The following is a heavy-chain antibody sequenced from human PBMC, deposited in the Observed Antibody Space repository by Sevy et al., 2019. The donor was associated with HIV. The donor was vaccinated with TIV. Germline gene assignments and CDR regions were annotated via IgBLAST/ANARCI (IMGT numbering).Heavy chain of an antibody. V-gene: IGHV3-74*01. CDR3: SRGLYYYDMRGHQEPGDY. Sequence: GGSLRLSCAASGITLTPYWMHWVRQVPGKGLVWVSRINGDGSSTSYAESVKGRFTISRDNGKNTVYLQMKSLGVEDTAVYFCSRGLYYYDMRGHQEPGDYWGQGVLVTVSS. D-gene: IGHD3-22*01. J-gene: IGHJ4*02. CDR2: INGDGSST. CDR1: GITLTPYW.